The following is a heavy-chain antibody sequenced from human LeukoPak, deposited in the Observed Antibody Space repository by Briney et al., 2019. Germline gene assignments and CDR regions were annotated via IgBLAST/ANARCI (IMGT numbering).Heavy chain of an antibody. CDR1: TFTLSNSY. Sequence: GGSLRLSRVASTFTLSNSYLSWIRHAPGKGLEWTSYISSSAGTIFYADSVEGRFTVSRDNTKNSLYLQMNALRADDTAVYYCARTIGTGPLGHFDYWGQGTLVTVSS. J-gene: IGHJ4*02. V-gene: IGHV3-11*01. CDR2: ISSSAGTI. D-gene: IGHD3/OR15-3a*01. CDR3: ARTIGTGPLGHFDY.